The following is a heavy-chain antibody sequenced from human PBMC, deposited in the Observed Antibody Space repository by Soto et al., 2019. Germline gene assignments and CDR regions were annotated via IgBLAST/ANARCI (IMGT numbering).Heavy chain of an antibody. V-gene: IGHV3-23*01. J-gene: IGHJ4*02. Sequence: EVQLLESGGGLVQPGGSLRLSCAASGFTFSSYAMSWVRQAPGKGLEWVSAISGSGGSTYYADSVKGRFTISRDNSKNTMYLQMNSLRAEDTAVYYCAKYPPLRYFDWLQYSFDYWGQGTLVTVSS. D-gene: IGHD3-9*01. CDR3: AKYPPLRYFDWLQYSFDY. CDR1: GFTFSSYA. CDR2: ISGSGGST.